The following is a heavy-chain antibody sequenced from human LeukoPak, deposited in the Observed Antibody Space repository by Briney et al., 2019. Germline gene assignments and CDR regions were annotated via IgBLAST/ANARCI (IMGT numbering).Heavy chain of an antibody. V-gene: IGHV3-30*19. J-gene: IGHJ4*02. CDR1: GFTFSSYG. CDR3: ARDVTYYYDSSGYFPD. D-gene: IGHD3-22*01. CDR2: ISYDGSNK. Sequence: GGSLRLSCAASGFTFSSYGMHWVRQAPGKGLEWVAVISYDGSNKYYADSVKGRFTISRDNSKNTLYLQMNSLRAEDTAVYYCARDVTYYYDSSGYFPDWGQGTLVTVSS.